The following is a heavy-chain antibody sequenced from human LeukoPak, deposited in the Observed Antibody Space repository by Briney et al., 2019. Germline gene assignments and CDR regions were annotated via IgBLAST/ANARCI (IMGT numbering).Heavy chain of an antibody. J-gene: IGHJ4*02. CDR2: IYSGVGP. D-gene: IGHD4/OR15-4a*01. CDR3: ARRAGAYSHPYDY. CDR1: GYTFTTYG. Sequence: GGSLRLSCVGSGYTFTTYGMSWVRQAPGKGLEWVSFIYSGVGPHYSDSVKGRFTISRDDSKNTLYLQMNSLRAEDTAVYYCARRAGAYSHPYDYWGQGTLDTVSS. V-gene: IGHV3-53*01.